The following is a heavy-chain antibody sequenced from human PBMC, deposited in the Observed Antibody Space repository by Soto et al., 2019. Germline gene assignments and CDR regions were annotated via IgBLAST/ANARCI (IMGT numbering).Heavy chain of an antibody. D-gene: IGHD3-10*01. CDR3: ARDRVRGVIEFDP. Sequence: SETLSLTCTVSGGSVSSGSYYWSWIRQPPGKGLEWIGYIYYSGSTNYNPSLKSRVTISVDTSKNQFSLKLSSVTAADTAVYYCARDRVRGVIEFDPWGQGTLVTVSS. CDR2: IYYSGST. V-gene: IGHV4-61*01. J-gene: IGHJ5*02. CDR1: GGSVSSGSYY.